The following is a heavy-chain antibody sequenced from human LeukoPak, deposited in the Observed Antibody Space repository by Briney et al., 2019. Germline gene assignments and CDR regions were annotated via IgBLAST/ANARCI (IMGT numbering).Heavy chain of an antibody. CDR2: IFPGDSDT. D-gene: IGHD3-22*01. CDR3: ARLDYYDSSGRKGRAFDI. V-gene: IGHV5-51*01. CDR1: GYSFTSYW. J-gene: IGHJ3*02. Sequence: GESLKISCKGSGYSFTSYWIGWVRQMPGKGLEWIGTIFPGDSDTRYSPSFQGQVTISADKSISTAYLQWSSLKASDTAMYYCARLDYYDSSGRKGRAFDIWGQGTMVTVSS.